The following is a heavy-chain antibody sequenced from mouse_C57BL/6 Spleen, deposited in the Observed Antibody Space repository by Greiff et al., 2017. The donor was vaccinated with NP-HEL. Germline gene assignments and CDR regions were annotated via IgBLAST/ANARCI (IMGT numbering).Heavy chain of an antibody. CDR1: GYTFTSYW. V-gene: IGHV1-69*01. Sequence: QVQLQQPGAELVMPGASVKLSCKASGYTFTSYWMHWVKQRPGQGLEWIGEIDPSDSYPNYNQKFKGKSTLTVDKSSSTAYMQLSSLTSEDSAVYYSARGELYYAKDCWGQGASVTVAS. CDR3: ARGELYYAKDC. CDR2: IDPSDSYP. J-gene: IGHJ4*01.